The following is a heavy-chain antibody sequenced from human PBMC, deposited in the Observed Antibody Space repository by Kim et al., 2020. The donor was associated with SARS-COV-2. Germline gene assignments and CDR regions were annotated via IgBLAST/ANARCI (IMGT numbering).Heavy chain of an antibody. J-gene: IGHJ4*02. D-gene: IGHD3-10*01. CDR2: ST. V-gene: IGHV3-23*01. CDR3: AKGGPSGGY. Sequence: STYYADSVKGRFTISRDNSKTTLYLQMNSLRDEDTAVYYCAKGGPSGGYWGQGTLVTVSS.